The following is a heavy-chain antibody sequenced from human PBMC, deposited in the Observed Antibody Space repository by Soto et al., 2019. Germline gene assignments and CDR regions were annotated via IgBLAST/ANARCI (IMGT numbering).Heavy chain of an antibody. Sequence: QLQLQESGSGLVKPSQTLSLTCAVSGGSISSGGYSWSWSRQPPGTGLRWIGYISHSGSTYYYPSRKSRVTISVARSKIQFVLKLSSVTDEDTAVYYCARDPIGWGQGTLVTVSS. V-gene: IGHV4-30-2*01. D-gene: IGHD2-15*01. CDR2: ISHSGST. CDR3: ARDPIG. CDR1: GGSISSGGYS. J-gene: IGHJ4*02.